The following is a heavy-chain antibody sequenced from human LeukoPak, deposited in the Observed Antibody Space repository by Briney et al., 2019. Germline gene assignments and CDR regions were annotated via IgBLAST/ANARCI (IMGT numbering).Heavy chain of an antibody. D-gene: IGHD1-26*01. CDR2: IWYDGSNK. CDR1: GFTFSSYG. Sequence: GRSLRLSCAASGFTFSSYGMHWVRQAPGKGLEWVAVIWYDGSNKYYADSVKGRFTISRDNSKNTLYLQMNSLRAEDTAVYYCARAFSGSYVGNWGQGTLVTVSS. CDR3: ARAFSGSYVGN. V-gene: IGHV3-33*01. J-gene: IGHJ4*02.